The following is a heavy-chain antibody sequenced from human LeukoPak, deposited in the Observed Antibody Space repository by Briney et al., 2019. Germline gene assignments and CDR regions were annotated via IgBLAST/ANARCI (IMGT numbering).Heavy chain of an antibody. V-gene: IGHV3-74*01. CDR1: GFTFSSYW. J-gene: IGHJ3*02. Sequence: PGGSLRLSCAASGFTFSSYWMHWVRQAPGKGLVWVSRINSDGSSTSYADSVKGRFTISRDNAKNTLYLQMNSLRAEDTAVYYCARDRGGEAEAGDDFDIWGQGTMVTVSS. CDR3: ARDRGGEAEAGDDFDI. D-gene: IGHD3-10*01. CDR2: INSDGSST.